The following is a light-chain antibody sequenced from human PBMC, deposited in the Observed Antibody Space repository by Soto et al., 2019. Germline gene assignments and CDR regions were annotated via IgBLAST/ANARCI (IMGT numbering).Light chain of an antibody. CDR2: DAS. CDR3: QKYGSSLRT. CDR1: QSVSNNY. J-gene: IGKJ1*01. V-gene: IGKV3-20*01. Sequence: EIVLKQSPGTLSLSPGDSATLSCRASQSVSNNYLAWYQQKPGQATRRLIYDASSRATGIPDRFSGSGSGTDFTLTISRLEPEDVAMYYCQKYGSSLRTVGEGHKVDI.